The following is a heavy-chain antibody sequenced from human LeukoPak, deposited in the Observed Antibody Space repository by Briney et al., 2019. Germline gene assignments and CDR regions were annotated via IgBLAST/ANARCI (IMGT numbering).Heavy chain of an antibody. Sequence: PGGSLRLSCAASGFAFNNYVMTWVRQAPGKGLDWFSAISGSGDSTYYADSVKGRFTISRDNSKNTLYLQMNSLRAEDTAVYYCAKEIHDYGDYGVWGQGTLVTVSS. J-gene: IGHJ4*02. CDR3: AKEIHDYGDYGV. CDR1: GFAFNNYV. D-gene: IGHD4-17*01. CDR2: ISGSGDST. V-gene: IGHV3-23*01.